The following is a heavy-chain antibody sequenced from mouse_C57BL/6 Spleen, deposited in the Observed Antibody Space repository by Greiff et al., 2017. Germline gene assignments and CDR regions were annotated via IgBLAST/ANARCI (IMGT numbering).Heavy chain of an antibody. J-gene: IGHJ1*03. CDR1: GYTFTSYW. V-gene: IGHV1-64*01. CDR2: IHPNSGST. CDR3: ARSHITTVVEWYFDV. Sequence: QVQLQQPGAELVKPGASVKLSCKASGYTFTSYWMHWVKQRPGQGLEWIGMIHPNSGSTNYNEKFKSKATLTVDKSSSTAYMQLSSLTSEDSAVYYCARSHITTVVEWYFDVWGTGTTVTVSS. D-gene: IGHD1-1*01.